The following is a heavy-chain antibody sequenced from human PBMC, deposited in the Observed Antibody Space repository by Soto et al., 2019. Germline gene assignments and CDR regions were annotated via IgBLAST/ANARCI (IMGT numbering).Heavy chain of an antibody. V-gene: IGHV3-30*03. D-gene: IGHD2-8*02. CDR1: GFTVSTDG. J-gene: IGHJ4*02. CDR2: ISRDGSTT. Sequence: QVQLVESGGGVVQPGRSLRLSCAVSGFTVSTDGMHWVRQAPGKGLEWVAGISRDGSTTYYADSVKGRFTTSRDNSRNTLFLEMNGLRGVDVAVYYCTGEVSSDYWGKGTLVTVSS. CDR3: TGEVSSDY.